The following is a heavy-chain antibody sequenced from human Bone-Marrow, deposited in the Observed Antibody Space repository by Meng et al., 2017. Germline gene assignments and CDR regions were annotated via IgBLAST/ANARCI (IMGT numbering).Heavy chain of an antibody. CDR2: INHSGST. Sequence: QVQLQEWGAGLLKPSETLAPPCAVYGGSFSGYYWSWIRQPPGKGLEWIGEINHSGSTNYNPSLKSRVTISVDTSKNQFSLKLSSVTAADTAVYYCARRVSGSGLTTDWFDPWGQGTLVTVSS. V-gene: IGHV4-34*01. D-gene: IGHD4-17*01. CDR1: GGSFSGYY. J-gene: IGHJ5*02. CDR3: ARRVSGSGLTTDWFDP.